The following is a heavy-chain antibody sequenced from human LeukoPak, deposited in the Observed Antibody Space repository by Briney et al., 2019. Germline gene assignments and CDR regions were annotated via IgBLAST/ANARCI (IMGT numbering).Heavy chain of an antibody. D-gene: IGHD3-10*01. CDR1: GYSFTAYG. Sequence: ASVKVSCKASGYSFTAYGVSWVRQAPGQGLEWMGWISPYNGNTIYAQKLQGRVTVTTDTSTSPAYMELRSLRSDDTAIYYCARDARGATYYSYYMDVWGKGTTVTVSS. CDR3: ARDARGATYYSYYMDV. CDR2: ISPYNGNT. J-gene: IGHJ6*03. V-gene: IGHV1-18*01.